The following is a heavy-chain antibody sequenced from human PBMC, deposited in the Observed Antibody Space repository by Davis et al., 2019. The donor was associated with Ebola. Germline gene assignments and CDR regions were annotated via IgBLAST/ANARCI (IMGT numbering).Heavy chain of an antibody. V-gene: IGHV1-8*01. D-gene: IGHD6-13*01. CDR1: GYTFTSYD. CDR3: AGGSSSWYGMDV. CDR2: INPNSGGT. Sequence: AASVKVSCKASGYTFTSYDINWVRQAPGQGLEWMGWINPNSGGTNYAQKFQGRVTMTRDTSTSTVYMELSSLRSEDTAVYYCAGGSSSWYGMDVWGQGTTVTVSS. J-gene: IGHJ6*02.